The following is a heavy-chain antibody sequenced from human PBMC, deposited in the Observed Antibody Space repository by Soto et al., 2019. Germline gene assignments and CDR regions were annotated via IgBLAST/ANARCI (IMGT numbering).Heavy chain of an antibody. CDR2: IYPADSDI. Sequence: EVQLVQSGAEVKKPGESLKISCKTYGYTFSNYWIGWVRQMPGKGLQLMGIIYPADSDIRYAPSFQGHVTISADKFLTTAFLEWSSLKASDTAMYYCARVSLHGDHTGVFDYWGQGALVTVSS. CDR1: GYTFSNYW. D-gene: IGHD4-17*01. CDR3: ARVSLHGDHTGVFDY. J-gene: IGHJ4*02. V-gene: IGHV5-51*03.